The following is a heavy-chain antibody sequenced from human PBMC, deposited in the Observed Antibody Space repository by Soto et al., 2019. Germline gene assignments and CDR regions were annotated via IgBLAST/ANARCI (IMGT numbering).Heavy chain of an antibody. CDR2: IIAYNGNT. CDR1: GYTFTSYG. Sequence: ASVKVSFKASGYTFTSYGISWVRQAPGQGLEWMGCIIAYNGNTNYAQKLQGRVTMTTDTSTSTAYMELRSLRSDDTAVYYCERDGYIAVAGTGFDYWGQGTLVTVSS. CDR3: ERDGYIAVAGTGFDY. V-gene: IGHV1-18*04. J-gene: IGHJ4*02. D-gene: IGHD6-19*01.